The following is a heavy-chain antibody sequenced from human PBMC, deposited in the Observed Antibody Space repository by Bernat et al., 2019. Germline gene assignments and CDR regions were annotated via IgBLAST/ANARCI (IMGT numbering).Heavy chain of an antibody. CDR2: IQSDGSST. D-gene: IGHD6-19*01. V-gene: IGHV3-74*01. J-gene: IGHJ5*02. CDR1: GFNFSSYW. CDR3: AREGYSGWPLNWFDP. Sequence: EVQLVESGGGLVQPGGSLRLSCEASGFNFSSYWMHWVRQAPGKVLVWLSRIQSDGSSTSYADSVKGRFTISSDNAKNTLYLEMNSQRAEDTAVYYCAREGYSGWPLNWFDPWGQGTLVTVSS.